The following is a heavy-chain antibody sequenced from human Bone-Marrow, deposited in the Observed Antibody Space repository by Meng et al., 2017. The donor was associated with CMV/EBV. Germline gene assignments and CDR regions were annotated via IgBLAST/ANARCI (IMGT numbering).Heavy chain of an antibody. J-gene: IGHJ6*02. CDR1: GYTFTSYY. D-gene: IGHD6-13*01. CDR2: INPSGGST. CDR3: ARGFGSSLSYYYYGMDV. V-gene: IGHV1-46*01. Sequence: ASVKVSCKASGYTFTSYYMHWVRQAPGQGLEWMGIINPSGGSTSYAQKFQGRVTMTGDTSTSTVYMELSRLRSDDTAVYYCARGFGSSLSYYYYGMDVWGQGTTVTVSS.